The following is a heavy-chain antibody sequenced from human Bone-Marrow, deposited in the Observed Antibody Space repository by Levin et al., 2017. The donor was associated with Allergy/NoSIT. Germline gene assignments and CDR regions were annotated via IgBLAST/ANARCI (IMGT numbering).Heavy chain of an antibody. D-gene: IGHD3-10*01. CDR2: IYYNGGT. V-gene: IGHV4-39*02. J-gene: IGHJ5*02. Sequence: SQTLSLPCTVSGDSIRSTSYYWGWVRQPPGKGLEWIGNIYYNGGTSYNPSLKRRVTMSVDTSKNHFALRLTSVTAADTAIYYCARYYYGSGSQGNYFDTWGQETLVTVSS. CDR1: GDSIRSTSYY. CDR3: ARYYYGSGSQGNYFDT.